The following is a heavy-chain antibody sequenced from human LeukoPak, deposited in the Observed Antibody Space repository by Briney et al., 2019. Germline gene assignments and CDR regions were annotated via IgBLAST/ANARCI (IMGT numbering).Heavy chain of an antibody. CDR1: GGSISSGGYY. CDR3: ARGGFGVVPAASDLDY. CDR2: IYHSGST. J-gene: IGHJ4*02. V-gene: IGHV4-30-2*01. D-gene: IGHD2-2*01. Sequence: SETLSLTCTVSGGSISSGGYYWSWIRQPPGKGLEWIGYIYHSGSTYYNPSLKSRVTISVDRSKNQFSLKLSSVTAADTAVYYCARGGFGVVPAASDLDYWGQGTLVTVSS.